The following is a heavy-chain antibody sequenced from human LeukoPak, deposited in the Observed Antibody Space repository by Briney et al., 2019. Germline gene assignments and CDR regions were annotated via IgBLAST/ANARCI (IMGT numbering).Heavy chain of an antibody. CDR2: ISGSGSST. CDR3: AKGGSSGGSCYFDY. D-gene: IGHD2-15*01. J-gene: IGHJ4*02. CDR1: GFTFSSYA. Sequence: GGSLRLSCAASGFTFSSYAMSWVRQAPGKGLEWVSGISGSGSSTSYADSVRGRFTISRDNSKNTLYLQMDSLRAEDTAVYYCAKGGSSGGSCYFDYWGQGTLVSVSS. V-gene: IGHV3-23*01.